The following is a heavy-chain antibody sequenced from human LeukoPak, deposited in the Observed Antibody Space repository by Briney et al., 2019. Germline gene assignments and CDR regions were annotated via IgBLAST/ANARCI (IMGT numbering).Heavy chain of an antibody. V-gene: IGHV4-4*07. CDR3: ARDVIPGYDFWSGYYNALAFDI. CDR2: IYTSGST. D-gene: IGHD3-3*01. CDR1: GGPISSYY. J-gene: IGHJ3*02. Sequence: SETLSLICTVSGGPISSYYWSWIRQPAGKGLEWIGRIYTSGSTNYNPSLKSRVTMSVDTSKNQFSLKLSSVTAADTAVYYCARDVIPGYDFWSGYYNALAFDIWGQGTMVTVSS.